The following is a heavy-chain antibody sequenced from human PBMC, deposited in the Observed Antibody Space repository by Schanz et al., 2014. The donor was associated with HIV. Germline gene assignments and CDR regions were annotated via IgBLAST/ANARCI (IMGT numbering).Heavy chain of an antibody. D-gene: IGHD6-6*01. CDR3: AKGGSSPDY. J-gene: IGHJ4*02. CDR1: GFTFSSYW. CDR2: TKEDGSEK. Sequence: DVQLVESGGGVVRPGGSLRLSCAASGFTFSSYWMSWVREAPGKGLEWVANTKEDGSEKNYVDSVKGRFTISRDNAKNSLYLQMNSLRAEDTAIYYCAKGGSSPDYWGQGTLVTVSS. V-gene: IGHV3-7*01.